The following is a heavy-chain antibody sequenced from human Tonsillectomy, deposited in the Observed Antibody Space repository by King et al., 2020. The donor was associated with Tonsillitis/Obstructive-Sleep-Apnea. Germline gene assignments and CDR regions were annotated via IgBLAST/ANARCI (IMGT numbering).Heavy chain of an antibody. Sequence: LQLQESGPGLVKPSETLSLTCTVSGGSISSSSYYWGWIRQPPGKGLEWIGSIDYSGSTYYNPSLKSRVTISVDTSKNQFSLKLSSVTAADTAVYYCARQFLEFGSGRAFDIWGQGTMVTVSS. V-gene: IGHV4-39*01. CDR3: ARQFLEFGSGRAFDI. J-gene: IGHJ3*02. D-gene: IGHD3-3*01. CDR1: GGSISSSSYY. CDR2: IDYSGST.